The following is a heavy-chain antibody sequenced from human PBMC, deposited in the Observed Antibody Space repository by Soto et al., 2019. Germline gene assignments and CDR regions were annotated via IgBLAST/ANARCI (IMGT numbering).Heavy chain of an antibody. CDR2: IKSKTDGGTT. CDR1: GFTFSNAW. V-gene: IGHV3-15*01. CDR3: TTVVIGDYEPSDAFDI. J-gene: IGHJ3*02. Sequence: GGSLRLSCAASGFTFSNAWMSWVRQAPGKGLEWVGRIKSKTDGGTTDYAAPVKGRFTISRDDSKNTLYLQMNSLKTEDTAVYYCTTVVIGDYEPSDAFDIWGQGTMVTVSS. D-gene: IGHD4-17*01.